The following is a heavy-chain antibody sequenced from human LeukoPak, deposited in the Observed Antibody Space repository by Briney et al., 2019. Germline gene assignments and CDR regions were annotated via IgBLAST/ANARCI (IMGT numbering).Heavy chain of an antibody. CDR1: GFTFSSYS. D-gene: IGHD5-18*01. Sequence: PGGSLRLSCAASGFTFSSYSMNWVRQAPGKGLEWASSISSSSSYIYYADSVKGRFTISRDNAKNSLYLQMNSLRAEDTAVYYCARAGYSYGNNWFDPWGQGTLVTVSS. J-gene: IGHJ5*02. CDR2: ISSSSSYI. CDR3: ARAGYSYGNNWFDP. V-gene: IGHV3-21*01.